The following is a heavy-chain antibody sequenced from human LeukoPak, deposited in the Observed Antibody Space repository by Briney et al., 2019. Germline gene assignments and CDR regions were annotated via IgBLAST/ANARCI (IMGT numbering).Heavy chain of an antibody. CDR1: GFTFSDYY. Sequence: GGSLRLSCAASGFTFSDYYMSWIRQAPGKGLEWVSAISGSGGSTYYADSVKGRFTISRDNSKNTLYLQMNSLRAEDTAVYYCAKGKSHDAFDIWGQGTMVTVSS. J-gene: IGHJ3*02. CDR3: AKGKSHDAFDI. CDR2: ISGSGGST. V-gene: IGHV3-23*01.